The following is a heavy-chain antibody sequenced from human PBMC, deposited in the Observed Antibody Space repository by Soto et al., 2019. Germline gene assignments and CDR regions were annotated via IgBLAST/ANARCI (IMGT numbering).Heavy chain of an antibody. D-gene: IGHD6-19*01. CDR1: GFTFSNAW. CDR2: IKSKTDGGTT. J-gene: IGHJ6*02. Sequence: PGGSLRLSCAASGFTFSNAWMSWVRQAPGKGLEWVGRIKSKTDGGTTDYAALVKGRFTISRDDSKNTLYLQMNSLKTEDTAVYYCTTGMLYSSGWYPPYYYYGMDVWGQGTTVTVSS. V-gene: IGHV3-15*01. CDR3: TTGMLYSSGWYPPYYYYGMDV.